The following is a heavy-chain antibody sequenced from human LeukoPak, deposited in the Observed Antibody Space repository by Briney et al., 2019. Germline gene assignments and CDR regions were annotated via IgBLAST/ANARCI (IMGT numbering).Heavy chain of an antibody. Sequence: SETLSLTCAVYGGSFSGYYWSWIRQPPGKGLEWIGEINHSGSTNYNPSLKSRATISVDTSKNQFSLKLSSVTAADTAVYYCARGTVIYGMDVWGQGTTVTVSS. CDR1: GGSFSGYY. V-gene: IGHV4-34*01. D-gene: IGHD4-17*01. CDR3: ARGTVIYGMDV. CDR2: INHSGST. J-gene: IGHJ6*02.